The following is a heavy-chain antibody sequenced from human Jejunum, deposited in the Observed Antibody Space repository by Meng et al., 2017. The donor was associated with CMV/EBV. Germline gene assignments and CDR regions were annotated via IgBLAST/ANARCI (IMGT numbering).Heavy chain of an antibody. CDR3: GRGVGSIDPRFDP. J-gene: IGHJ5*02. V-gene: IGHV1-2*02. Sequence: SGYTFIDHFMHWVRQAPGQGLEWMGWINPNNGDTSYAQKFQGRVTMTRDKSITTVYMDLNRLTSDDTAFYYCGRGVGSIDPRFDPWGQGTLVTVSS. CDR1: GYTFIDHF. D-gene: IGHD1-26*01. CDR2: INPNNGDT.